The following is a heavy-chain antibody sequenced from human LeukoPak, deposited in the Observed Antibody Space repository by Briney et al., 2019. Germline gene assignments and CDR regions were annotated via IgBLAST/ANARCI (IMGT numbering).Heavy chain of an antibody. CDR1: GGSISSGGYY. Sequence: SQTLSLTCTVSGGSISSGGYYWNWIRQHPGKGLEWIGYIYYSGSTYYNPSLKSRVTISVDTSKNQFSLKLSSVTAADTAVYYCARENLVRTFDYWGQGTLVTVSS. D-gene: IGHD2/OR15-2a*01. CDR2: IYYSGST. CDR3: ARENLVRTFDY. J-gene: IGHJ4*02. V-gene: IGHV4-31*03.